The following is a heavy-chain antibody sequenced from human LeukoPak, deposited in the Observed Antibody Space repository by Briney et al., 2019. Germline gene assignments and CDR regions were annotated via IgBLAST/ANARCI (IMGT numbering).Heavy chain of an antibody. D-gene: IGHD1-26*01. J-gene: IGHJ5*02. CDR3: ARDKQVGATTGSWFDP. CDR2: IKQDGSEN. V-gene: IGHV3-7*01. CDR1: GFTLSNYW. Sequence: GSLRLSCAASGFTLSNYWMSWVRQAPGKGLEWVAQIKQDGSENYYVDSVKGRFTISRDNAKNSLYLQLNSPRAEDTALYYCARDKQVGATTGSWFDPWGQGTLVTVSS.